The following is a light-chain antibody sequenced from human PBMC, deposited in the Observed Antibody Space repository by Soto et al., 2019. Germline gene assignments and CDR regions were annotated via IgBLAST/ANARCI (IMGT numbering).Light chain of an antibody. V-gene: IGKV3-20*01. J-gene: IGKJ2*01. CDR1: QSVSSSY. Sequence: EIVLTQSPGTLSLSPGARATLSCRASQSVSSSYLAWYQHKPGQAPRLLIYGASSRATGIPDMFSGSGSGTDFTLTISRLEPEDFAVYYCQQYGSSPHTFGQGTKLQI. CDR3: QQYGSSPHT. CDR2: GAS.